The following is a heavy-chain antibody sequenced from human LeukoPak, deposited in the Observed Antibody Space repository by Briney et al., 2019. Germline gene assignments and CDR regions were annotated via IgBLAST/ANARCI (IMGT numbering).Heavy chain of an antibody. Sequence: PGGSLRLFCAASGFTFDDYGMSWVRQAPGKGLEWVSGINWNGGSTGYADSVKGRFTISRDNAKNSLYLQMNSLRSGDTALYYCARDRTYYYDSNPDYYEYWGQGSLVTVSS. V-gene: IGHV3-20*04. CDR1: GFTFDDYG. J-gene: IGHJ4*02. CDR2: INWNGGST. CDR3: ARDRTYYYDSNPDYYEY. D-gene: IGHD3-22*01.